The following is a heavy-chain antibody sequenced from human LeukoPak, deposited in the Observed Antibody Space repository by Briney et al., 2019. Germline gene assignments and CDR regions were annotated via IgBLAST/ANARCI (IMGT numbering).Heavy chain of an antibody. D-gene: IGHD1-26*01. CDR3: ARGLLAGDYMDV. J-gene: IGHJ6*03. CDR2: MNPNSGNT. V-gene: IGHV1-8*03. CDR1: GYTFTSYD. Sequence: GASVKVSCKASGYTFTSYDINWVRQATGQGLEWMGWMNPNSGNTGYAQKFQGRVTITRNTSISTAYMELSSLRSEDTAVYYCARGLLAGDYMDVWGKGTTVTVSS.